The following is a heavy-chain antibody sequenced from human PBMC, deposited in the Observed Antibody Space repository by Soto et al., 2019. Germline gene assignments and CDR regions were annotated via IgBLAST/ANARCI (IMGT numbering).Heavy chain of an antibody. V-gene: IGHV1-2*04. CDR3: ARSRPAASIVVVPAAIPDFDY. Sequence: ASVKVSCKASGYTFTGYYMHWVRQAPGQGLEWMGWINPNSGGTNYAQKFQGWVTMTRDTSISTAYMELSRLRSDDTAVYYCARSRPAASIVVVPAAIPDFDYWGQGTLVTVSS. CDR1: GYTFTGYY. J-gene: IGHJ4*02. CDR2: INPNSGGT. D-gene: IGHD2-2*01.